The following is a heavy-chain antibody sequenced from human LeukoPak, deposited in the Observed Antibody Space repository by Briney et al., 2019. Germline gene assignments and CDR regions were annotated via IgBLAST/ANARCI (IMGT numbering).Heavy chain of an antibody. CDR2: IYHSGST. CDR1: GYSISSGYY. CDR3: AGFVGLSIVVVPAAIAY. J-gene: IGHJ4*02. D-gene: IGHD2-2*02. Sequence: PSETLSLTCAVSGYSISSGYYWGWIRQPPGKGLEWIGSIYHSGSTYYNPSLKSRVTISVDTSKNQFSLKLSSVTAADTAVYYCAGFVGLSIVVVPAAIAYWGQGTLVTVSS. V-gene: IGHV4-38-2*01.